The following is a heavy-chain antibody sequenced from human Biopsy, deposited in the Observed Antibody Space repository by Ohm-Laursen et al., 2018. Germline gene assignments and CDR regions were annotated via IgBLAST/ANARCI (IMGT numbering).Heavy chain of an antibody. V-gene: IGHV4-59*07. Sequence: SDTLSLTCPVSGESMGTYYWTWIRQPPGKGLEWIASIYYSGTTNKNPSLESRVTISVDTSKRQFYLELSSVTAADTAIYYRARVRGGFLEWFDYWGQGTLITVSS. CDR3: ARVRGGFLEWFDY. D-gene: IGHD3-3*01. J-gene: IGHJ5*01. CDR1: GESMGTYY. CDR2: IYYSGTT.